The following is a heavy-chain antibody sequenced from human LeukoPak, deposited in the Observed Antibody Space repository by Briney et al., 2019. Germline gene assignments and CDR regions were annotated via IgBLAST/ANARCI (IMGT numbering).Heavy chain of an antibody. Sequence: GGSLRLSCAASGFTFSSYAMSWVRQAPGKGLEWVSAISGSGGSTYYADSVKGRFTISRDNSKNTLFLQMNSLRAEDTAVYYCARRGESASYGDYRFDYWGQGTLVTVSS. J-gene: IGHJ4*02. CDR2: ISGSGGST. V-gene: IGHV3-23*01. D-gene: IGHD4-17*01. CDR1: GFTFSSYA. CDR3: ARRGESASYGDYRFDY.